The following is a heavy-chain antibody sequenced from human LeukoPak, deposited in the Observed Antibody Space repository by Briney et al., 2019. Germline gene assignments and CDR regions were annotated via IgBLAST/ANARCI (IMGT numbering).Heavy chain of an antibody. Sequence: ASVTVSCTASGGTFSSYAISWVRQAPGQGLEWMGGIIPIFGTANYAQKFQGRVTITADESTSTAYMELSSLRSEDTAVYYCARLYRSRTLRYFDWVRPPAWDYWGQGTLVTVSS. J-gene: IGHJ4*02. CDR1: GGTFSSYA. CDR2: IIPIFGTA. D-gene: IGHD3-9*01. V-gene: IGHV1-69*13. CDR3: ARLYRSRTLRYFDWVRPPAWDY.